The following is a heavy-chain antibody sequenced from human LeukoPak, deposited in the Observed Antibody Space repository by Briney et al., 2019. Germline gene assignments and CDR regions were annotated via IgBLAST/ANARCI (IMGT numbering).Heavy chain of an antibody. Sequence: GGSLRLSCAASGFTFTDYYMSWIRQAPGKGLEWVSYISNSGSSTYYADSVKGRFTISRDIAKNSLYLQRNSLRAEDTAVYSCARGRDGYNSGAFDIWGQGTMVTVSS. D-gene: IGHD5-24*01. J-gene: IGHJ3*02. CDR2: ISNSGSST. CDR3: ARGRDGYNSGAFDI. CDR1: GFTFTDYY. V-gene: IGHV3-11*04.